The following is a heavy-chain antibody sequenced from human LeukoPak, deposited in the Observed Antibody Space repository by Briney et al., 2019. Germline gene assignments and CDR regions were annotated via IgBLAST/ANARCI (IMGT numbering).Heavy chain of an antibody. CDR2: ISGSGGVT. J-gene: IGHJ4*02. Sequence: SGGSLRLSCAASGFTFNIYAMSWVRQAPGKGLEWVSSISGSGGVTYYADSVKGRFTISRDNSKNTLFLQLDSLGAEDTAIYYCAKDRVVAAGTTSDYFDYWGQGTRVTVSS. CDR3: AKDRVVAAGTTSDYFDY. V-gene: IGHV3-23*01. CDR1: GFTFNIYA. D-gene: IGHD2-15*01.